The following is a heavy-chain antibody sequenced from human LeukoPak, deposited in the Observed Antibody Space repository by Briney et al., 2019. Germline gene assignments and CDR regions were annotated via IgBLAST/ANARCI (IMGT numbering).Heavy chain of an antibody. CDR1: GGSISSYY. Sequence: PSETLSLTCTVSGGSISSYYWSWIRQPPGKGLEWIGYIYYSGSTDYNPALKSRVTISVDTSKNQFSLKLSSVTAADTAVYYCARDLGTMIVDYWGQGTLVTVSS. CDR2: IYYSGST. J-gene: IGHJ4*02. V-gene: IGHV4-59*01. CDR3: ARDLGTMIVDY. D-gene: IGHD3-22*01.